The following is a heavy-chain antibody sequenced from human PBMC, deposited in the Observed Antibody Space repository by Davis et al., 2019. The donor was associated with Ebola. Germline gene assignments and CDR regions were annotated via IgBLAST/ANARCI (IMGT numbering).Heavy chain of an antibody. Sequence: GGSLRLSCAASGFTFSSYSMNWVRQAPGKGLEWVSSISSSSSYIYYADSVKGRFTISRDNAKNTLYLQMNSLGAEDTAIYYCARGDAGSHRMYYYYGSDVWGQGTTVTVSS. J-gene: IGHJ6*02. CDR2: ISSSSSYI. D-gene: IGHD3-16*02. V-gene: IGHV3-21*04. CDR3: ARGDAGSHRMYYYYGSDV. CDR1: GFTFSSYS.